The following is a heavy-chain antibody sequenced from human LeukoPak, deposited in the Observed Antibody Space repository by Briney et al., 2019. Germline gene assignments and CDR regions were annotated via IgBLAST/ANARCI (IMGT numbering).Heavy chain of an antibody. CDR3: ARQAWGDYGEVDY. V-gene: IGHV5-51*01. CDR1: GYSFATHW. CDR2: IYPGDSDI. J-gene: IGHJ4*02. Sequence: RGESLKISCKGSGYSFATHWIGWVRQLPGKGLEWVGIIYPGDSDITYSPSFQGQVTISADKSISTAYLYWSSLKASDTAMYYCARQAWGDYGEVDYWGQGTLVTVSS. D-gene: IGHD4-17*01.